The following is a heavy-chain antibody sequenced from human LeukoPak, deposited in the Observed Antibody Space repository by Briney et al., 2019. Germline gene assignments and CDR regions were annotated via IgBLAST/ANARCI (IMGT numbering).Heavy chain of an antibody. D-gene: IGHD3-10*01. CDR1: GGSFSGYY. Sequence: SETLSLTCAIYGGSFSGYYWSWIRQHPGKGLEWIGYIYYSGSTYYNPSLKSRVTISVDTSKNQFSLKPSSVTAADTAVYYCARDLITMVRGVIRYNWFDPWGQGTLVTVSS. V-gene: IGHV4-31*11. CDR2: IYYSGST. CDR3: ARDLITMVRGVIRYNWFDP. J-gene: IGHJ5*02.